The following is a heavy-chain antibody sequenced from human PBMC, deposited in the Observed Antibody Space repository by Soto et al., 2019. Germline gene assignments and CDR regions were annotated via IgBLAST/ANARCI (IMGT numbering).Heavy chain of an antibody. CDR1: SGSISSSNW. CDR3: ARFSRPRGIGQQLVQGRVFDY. CDR2: IYHSGST. J-gene: IGHJ4*02. D-gene: IGHD6-13*01. V-gene: IGHV4-4*02. Sequence: SETLSLTCAVSSGSISSSNWWSWVRQPPGKGLEWIGEIYHSGSTNYNPSLKSRVTISVDKSKNQFSLKLSSVTAADTAVYYCARFSRPRGIGQQLVQGRVFDYWGQGTLVTVSS.